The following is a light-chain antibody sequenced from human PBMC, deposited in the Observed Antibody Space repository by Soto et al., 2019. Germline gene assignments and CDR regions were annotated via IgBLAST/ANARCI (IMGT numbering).Light chain of an antibody. V-gene: IGKV1-27*01. CDR1: RGISNY. CDR3: QRYSGAPPT. J-gene: IGKJ1*01. CDR2: AAS. Sequence: DIQMTQSPSSLSASVGDRVTVTCRASRGISNYLAWYQQKPGKVPKLLIYAASTLQSGVPSRFSGSGSGTDFTLIISSLQPEGVGTYYCQRYSGAPPTFGQGTKVEIK.